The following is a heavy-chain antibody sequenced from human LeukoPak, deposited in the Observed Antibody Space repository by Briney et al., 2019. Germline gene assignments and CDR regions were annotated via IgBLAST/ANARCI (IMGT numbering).Heavy chain of an antibody. CDR3: ARRTVVVVVVHHWYFDL. CDR1: GDSISSSSDY. D-gene: IGHD2-15*01. Sequence: SETPSLTCTVAGDSISSSSDYWSWIRQPPGKGLEWIGSIQYGGSAYYNASLQSRVTISVDPSKNQFSLQLSSVTAADTAVYYCARRTVVVVVVHHWYFDLWGRGTLVTVSS. V-gene: IGHV4-39*01. J-gene: IGHJ2*01. CDR2: IQYGGSA.